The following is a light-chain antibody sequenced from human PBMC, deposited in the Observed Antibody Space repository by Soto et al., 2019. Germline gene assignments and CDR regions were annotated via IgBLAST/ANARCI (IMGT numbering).Light chain of an antibody. CDR2: KAS. CDR3: KQYNSYSPLT. CDR1: QSISSW. Sequence: DIQMTQSPSTLSASVGDRITITCRASQSISSWLAWYQQKPGKAPNLLISKASSLESGVPSRFSGSGSGTELTRTISSLHPDDSATNYCKQYNSYSPLTFGGRTKREIK. V-gene: IGKV1-5*03. J-gene: IGKJ4*01.